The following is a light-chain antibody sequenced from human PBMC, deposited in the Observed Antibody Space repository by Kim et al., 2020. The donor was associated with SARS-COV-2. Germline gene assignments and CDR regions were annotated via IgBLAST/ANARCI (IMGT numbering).Light chain of an antibody. J-gene: IGKJ1*01. V-gene: IGKV3-20*01. CDR3: HQYGSILPWT. CDR1: QSIDSDY. Sequence: PGERATLSCRASQSIDSDYLVWYQQKAGQAPRLLIIAASRRATDIPDRFSGGGSGTDFTLTISTLEPEDFAVYYCHQYGSILPWTFGQGTKVDIK. CDR2: AAS.